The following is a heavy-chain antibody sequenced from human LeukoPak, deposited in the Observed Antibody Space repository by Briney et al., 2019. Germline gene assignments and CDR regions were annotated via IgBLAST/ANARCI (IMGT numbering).Heavy chain of an antibody. V-gene: IGHV4-59*08. D-gene: IGHD1-26*01. CDR2: IYYSGST. CDR1: GGSISSYY. CDR3: ARHEWVLLFDY. J-gene: IGHJ4*02. Sequence: SETLSLTCTVSGGSISSYYWSWIRQPPGKGLEWIGYIYYSGSTNYNPSLKSRVTISVDTSKNQFSLKLSSVTAADTAVYYCARHEWVLLFDYWGQGTLVTVSS.